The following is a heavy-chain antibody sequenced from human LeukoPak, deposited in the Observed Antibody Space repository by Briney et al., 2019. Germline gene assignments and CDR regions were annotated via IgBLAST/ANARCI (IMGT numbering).Heavy chain of an antibody. V-gene: IGHV4-39*01. CDR2: IYYSGST. Sequence: SETLSLTCTVSGGSISSSSYYWGWIRQPPGKGLEWIGSIYYSGSTYYNPSLKRRVTISVDTSKNQFSLKLSSVTAADTAVYYCTRPLTTVENWFDPWGQGTLVTVSS. D-gene: IGHD4-23*01. CDR1: GGSISSSSYY. CDR3: TRPLTTVENWFDP. J-gene: IGHJ5*02.